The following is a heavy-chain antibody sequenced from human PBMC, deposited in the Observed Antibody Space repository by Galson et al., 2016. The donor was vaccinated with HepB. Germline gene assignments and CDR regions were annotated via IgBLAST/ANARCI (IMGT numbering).Heavy chain of an antibody. CDR2: ISYDGSNK. CDR1: GFSLSTYA. V-gene: IGHV3-30-3*02. D-gene: IGHD6-13*01. Sequence: SLRLSCAASGFSLSTYAMNWVRQAPGKGLEWVAVISYDGSNKYYADSVKGRFTISRDNSKNTLYLQMNSLRAEDTAVYYCASIAAAGYYYGMDVWGQGTTVTVSS. CDR3: ASIAAAGYYYGMDV. J-gene: IGHJ6*02.